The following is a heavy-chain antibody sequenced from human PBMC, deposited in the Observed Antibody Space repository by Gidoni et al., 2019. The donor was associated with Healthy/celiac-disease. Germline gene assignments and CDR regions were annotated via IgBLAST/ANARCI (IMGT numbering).Heavy chain of an antibody. V-gene: IGHV3-13*01. CDR2: IGTAGDT. CDR3: ARGSSWLHYYYYGMDV. Sequence: EVQLVESGGGLVQPGGYLRLSCAASGFPFSSYDMHWVRQATGKGLEWVSAIGTAGDTYYPGSVKGRFTISRENAKNSLYLQMNSLRAGDTAVYYCARGSSWLHYYYYGMDVWGQGTTVTVSS. J-gene: IGHJ6*02. D-gene: IGHD6-13*01. CDR1: GFPFSSYD.